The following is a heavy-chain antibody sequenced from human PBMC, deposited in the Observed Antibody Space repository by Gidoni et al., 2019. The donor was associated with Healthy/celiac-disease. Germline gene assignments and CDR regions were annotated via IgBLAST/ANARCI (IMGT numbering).Heavy chain of an antibody. Sequence: QVQLQQWGAGLLKPSETLSLTCAVYGGSFSGYYWSWIRQPPGKGLEWIGEINHSGSTNYNPSLKSRVTISVDTSKNQFSLKLSSVTAADTAVYYCARRDSSSWDYYYYGMDVWGQGTTVTVSS. CDR2: INHSGST. V-gene: IGHV4-34*01. CDR1: GGSFSGYY. CDR3: ARRDSSSWDYYYYGMDV. D-gene: IGHD6-13*01. J-gene: IGHJ6*02.